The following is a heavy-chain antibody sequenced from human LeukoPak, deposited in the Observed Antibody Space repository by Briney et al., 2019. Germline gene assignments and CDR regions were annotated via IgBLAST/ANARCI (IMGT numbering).Heavy chain of an antibody. CDR1: GGTFSSYA. J-gene: IGHJ4*02. CDR2: IIPIFGTA. CDR3: ARERGDYYDGSGYYRGYFDY. D-gene: IGHD3-22*01. V-gene: IGHV1-69*13. Sequence: ASVKVSCKASGGTFSSYAISWVRQAPGQGLEWMGGIIPIFGTANYAQKFQGTVTITADESTSTAYMELSSLRSEDTAVYYCARERGDYYDGSGYYRGYFDYWGQGTLVTVSS.